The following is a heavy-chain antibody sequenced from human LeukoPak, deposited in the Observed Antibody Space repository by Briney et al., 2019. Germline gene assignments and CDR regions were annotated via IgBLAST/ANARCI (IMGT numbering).Heavy chain of an antibody. CDR2: IHYSGST. CDR1: GGSIISYY. J-gene: IGHJ4*02. CDR3: ARGLPHTDIVVVPAEGALDY. V-gene: IGHV4-59*12. Sequence: SETLSLTCTVSGGSIISYYWSWIRQSPGKGLEWIGYIHYSGSTSYNPSLKSRVTISVDTSKNQFSLKLSSVTAADTAVYYCARGLPHTDIVVVPAEGALDYWGQGTLVTVSS. D-gene: IGHD2-2*01.